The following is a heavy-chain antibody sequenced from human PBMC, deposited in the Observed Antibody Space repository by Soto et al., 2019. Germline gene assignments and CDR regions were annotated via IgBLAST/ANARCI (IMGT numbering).Heavy chain of an antibody. CDR2: MNPNSGNT. CDR1: GYTFTSYD. V-gene: IGHV1-8*01. Sequence: QVQLVQSGAEVKKPGASVKVSCKASGYTFTSYDINWVRQATGQGLEWMGWMNPNSGNTAYAQKFQGRITMTSNTPLSTAYMGLSSLRSGDTAVFYCARARSGGGGNWFDPWGQGTLVTVSS. D-gene: IGHD3-10*01. CDR3: ARARSGGGGNWFDP. J-gene: IGHJ5*02.